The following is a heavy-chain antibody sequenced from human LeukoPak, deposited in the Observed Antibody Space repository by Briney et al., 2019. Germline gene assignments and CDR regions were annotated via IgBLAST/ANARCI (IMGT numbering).Heavy chain of an antibody. CDR3: ARAGAVPGSKTRGLDY. D-gene: IGHD6-19*01. J-gene: IGHJ4*02. V-gene: IGHV4-59*01. CDR1: GGSIRSYH. CDR2: MNSRGDT. Sequence: SETLSLTCTVSGGSIRSYHWSWIRQSPGKALEWIAYMNSRGDTKYNPSLMSRVTISVDTSKTQFSLKLNSVTAADTAMYYCARAGAVPGSKTRGLDYWGQGTLVTVSS.